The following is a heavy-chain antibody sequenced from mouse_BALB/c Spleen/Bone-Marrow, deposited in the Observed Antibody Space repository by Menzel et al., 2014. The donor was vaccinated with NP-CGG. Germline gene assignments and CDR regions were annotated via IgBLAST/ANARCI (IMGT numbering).Heavy chain of an antibody. Sequence: EVKLMESGAELVKPGASVKLSCTASGFNIKDTYMHWVQQRPEQGLEWIGRIDPANGNTKYDPKFQGKATITADTSSNTAYLQLSSLTSEDTAVYSCARSEGEGTPAFWGHGTLVTVSA. V-gene: IGHV14-3*02. CDR1: GFNIKDTY. D-gene: IGHD3-3*01. CDR2: IDPANGNT. CDR3: ARSEGEGTPAF. J-gene: IGHJ3*01.